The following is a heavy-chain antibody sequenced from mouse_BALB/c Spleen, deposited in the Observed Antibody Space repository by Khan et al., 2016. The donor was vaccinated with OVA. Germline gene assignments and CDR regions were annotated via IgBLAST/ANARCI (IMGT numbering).Heavy chain of an antibody. J-gene: IGHJ3*01. D-gene: IGHD4-1*01. CDR3: ARGSGVGNDFAY. CDR1: GYIFTSYW. CDR2: IYPGTGST. Sequence: QVQLQQSGGDLVRPGASVKLSCKTSGYIFTSYWIHWVKQWSGQGLEWIARIYPGTGSTYYNENFKDKATLTADNSSSTAYMQLGSLKSEDSAVYLCARGSGVGNDFAYWGQGTLVTVSA. V-gene: IGHV1S132*01.